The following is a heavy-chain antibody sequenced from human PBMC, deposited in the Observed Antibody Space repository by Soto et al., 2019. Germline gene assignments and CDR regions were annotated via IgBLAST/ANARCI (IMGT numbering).Heavy chain of an antibody. CDR3: ARAFPFRQWLALAALDV. Sequence: ASVKLSCKASGGTFSSYAISWVRQAPGQGLEWMGGIIPIYGKTNYSQKFQGRVTITTDTSASTAYMELSSLRSEDTAVYYCARAFPFRQWLALAALDVWGQGTMVTVSS. V-gene: IGHV1-69*05. CDR2: IIPIYGKT. CDR1: GGTFSSYA. D-gene: IGHD6-19*01. J-gene: IGHJ3*01.